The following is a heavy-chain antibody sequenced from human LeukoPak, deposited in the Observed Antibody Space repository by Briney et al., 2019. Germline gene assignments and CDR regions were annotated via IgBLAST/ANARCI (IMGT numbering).Heavy chain of an antibody. CDR2: ISYDGSNK. CDR1: GFTFSSYG. CDR3: AKDRAAAGPYYYYGMDV. J-gene: IGHJ6*02. D-gene: IGHD6-13*01. Sequence: PGGSLRLFCAASGFTFSSYGMHWVRQAPGKGLEWVAIISYDGSNKYYADSVKGRFTISRDNSKNTLYLQMNSLRAEDTAVYYCAKDRAAAGPYYYYGMDVWGQGTTVTVSS. V-gene: IGHV3-30*18.